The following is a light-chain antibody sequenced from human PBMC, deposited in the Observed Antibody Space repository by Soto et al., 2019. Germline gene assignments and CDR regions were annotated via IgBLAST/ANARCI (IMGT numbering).Light chain of an antibody. J-gene: IGLJ2*01. CDR3: HSYDTILSGSV. CDR2: GNT. Sequence: QAVLTQPPSVSGAPGQRVTISCTGSSSNIGSSFDVHWYQHLPGTAPKLLIYGNTNRPSGVPDRFSGSKSGNSASLAITGLQAEDEADYYCHSYDTILSGSVFGGGTKATVL. V-gene: IGLV1-40*01. CDR1: SSNIGSSFD.